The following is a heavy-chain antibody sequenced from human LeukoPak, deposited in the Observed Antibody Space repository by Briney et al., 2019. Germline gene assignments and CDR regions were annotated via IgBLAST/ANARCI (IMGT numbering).Heavy chain of an antibody. J-gene: IGHJ5*02. CDR1: GGSISSSNW. V-gene: IGHV4-4*02. CDR3: AREVFGGYCSGGSCYSRWFDP. Sequence: SGTLSLTCAVSGGSISSSNWWSWVRQPPGKGLEWIGEIYHSGSTNYNPSLKSRVTISVDKSKNQFSLKLSSVTAADTAVYYCAREVFGGYCSGGSCYSRWFDPWGQGTLVTVSS. D-gene: IGHD2-15*01. CDR2: IYHSGST.